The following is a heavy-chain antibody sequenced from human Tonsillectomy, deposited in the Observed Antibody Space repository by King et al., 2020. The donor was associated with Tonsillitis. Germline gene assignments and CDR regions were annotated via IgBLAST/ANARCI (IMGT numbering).Heavy chain of an antibody. CDR3: ARSGGFSTGCEGRHGC. V-gene: IGHV4-34*01. CDR1: SGSFSAYY. J-gene: IGHJ4*02. Sequence: VQLQQWGAGLLRPSETLSLTCAVYSGSFSAYYWSWIRQPPGKGLEWIGEINHSGSTNYNPSLKSRVTISVDTSKNHFSLRLSSVTAADTAVYYCARSGGFSTGCEGRHGCWGQGTLVTVSS. CDR2: INHSGST. D-gene: IGHD6-19*01.